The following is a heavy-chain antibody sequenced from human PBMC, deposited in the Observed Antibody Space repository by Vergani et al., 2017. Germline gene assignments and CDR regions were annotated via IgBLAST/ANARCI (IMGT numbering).Heavy chain of an antibody. Sequence: DVRLVESGGGVVQPGGSLRLSCAASGFTFSAYSMNWVRQTPGNGLEWISYIGVRDNSIYYADSVMGRLAISRDNARNLLFLQMNSLRADDSALYFCVRDPDYSTFDSWGQGTLVTVS. CDR3: VRDPDYSTFDS. CDR1: GFTFSAYS. J-gene: IGHJ4*02. D-gene: IGHD4-11*01. CDR2: IGVRDNSI. V-gene: IGHV3-48*01.